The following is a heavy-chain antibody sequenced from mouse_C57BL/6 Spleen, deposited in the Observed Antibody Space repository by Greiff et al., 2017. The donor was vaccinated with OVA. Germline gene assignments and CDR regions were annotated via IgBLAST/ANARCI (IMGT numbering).Heavy chain of an antibody. D-gene: IGHD1-1*01. CDR2: IDPSDSET. J-gene: IGHJ1*03. CDR1: GYTFTSYW. V-gene: IGHV1-52*01. Sequence: VQLQQPGAELVRPGSSVKLSCKASGYTFTSYWMHWVKQRPIQGLEWIGNIDPSDSETHYNQKFKDKATLTVDKSSSTAYMQLSSLTSEDSAVYYGARRYYGSSLSYWYFDVWGTGTTVTVSS. CDR3: ARRYYGSSLSYWYFDV.